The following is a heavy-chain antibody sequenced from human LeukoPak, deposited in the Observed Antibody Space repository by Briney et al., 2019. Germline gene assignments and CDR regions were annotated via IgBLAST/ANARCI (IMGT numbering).Heavy chain of an antibody. V-gene: IGHV4-34*01. CDR2: INHSGST. Sequence: SETLSLTCAVYGGSFSGYYWSWIRQPPGKGLEWIGEINHSGSTNYNPSLKSRVTTSVDTSKNQFSLKLSSVTAADTAVYYCARRPALTVVVVAAAFDYWGQGTLVTVSS. CDR1: GGSFSGYY. CDR3: ARRPALTVVVVAAAFDY. D-gene: IGHD2-15*01. J-gene: IGHJ4*02.